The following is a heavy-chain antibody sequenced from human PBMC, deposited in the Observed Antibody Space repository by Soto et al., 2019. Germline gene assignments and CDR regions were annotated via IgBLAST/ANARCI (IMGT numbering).Heavy chain of an antibody. CDR2: IYYSGST. D-gene: IGHD6-6*01. CDR3: ARGGDSSSDYYYYGMDV. Sequence: SETLSLTCTVSGGSISSSSYYWGWIRQPPGKGLEWIGSIYYSGSTYYNPSLKSRVTISVDTSKNQFSLKLSSVTAADTAVYYCARGGDSSSDYYYYGMDVWGQGTTVTVSS. V-gene: IGHV4-39*01. J-gene: IGHJ6*02. CDR1: GGSISSSSYY.